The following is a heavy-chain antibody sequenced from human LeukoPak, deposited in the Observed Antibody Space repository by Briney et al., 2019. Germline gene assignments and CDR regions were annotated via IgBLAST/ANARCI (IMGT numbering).Heavy chain of an antibody. D-gene: IGHD6-13*01. J-gene: IGHJ4*02. CDR2: TYYRSKWKN. V-gene: IGHV6-1*01. Sequence: SQTLSLTCAISGYSVSSNSAAWHWIRQSPSRGLEWLGRTYYRSKWKNDYAVSVKSRITVKPDTSKNQFSLQLNSVTPEDTAVYYCAREGPTTEAAFDYWGQGTLVTVSS. CDR3: AREGPTTEAAFDY. CDR1: GYSVSSNSAA.